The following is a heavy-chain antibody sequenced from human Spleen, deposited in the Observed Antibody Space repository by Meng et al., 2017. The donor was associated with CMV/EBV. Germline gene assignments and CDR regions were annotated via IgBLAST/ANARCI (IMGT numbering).Heavy chain of an antibody. J-gene: IGHJ5*02. CDR1: GGSISSYY. CDR2: IYTSGST. Sequence: QGQRPHRGPGLVKPWETLSLTCTVSGGSISSYYWSWSRQPAGKGLEWIGRIYTSGSTNYNPSLKSRVTMSVDTSKNQFSLKLSSVTAADTAVYYCARGPYNWNERLNWFDPWGQGTLVTVSS. CDR3: ARGPYNWNERLNWFDP. D-gene: IGHD1-20*01. V-gene: IGHV4-4*07.